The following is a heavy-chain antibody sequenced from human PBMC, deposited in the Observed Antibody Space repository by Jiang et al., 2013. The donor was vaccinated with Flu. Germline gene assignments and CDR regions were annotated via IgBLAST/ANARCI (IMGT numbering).Heavy chain of an antibody. D-gene: IGHD3-10*01. V-gene: IGHV3-30*02. Sequence: PGGSLRLSCAASGFTFSSYGMHWVRQAPGKGLEWVAFIRYDGSNKYYADSVKGRFTISRDNSKNTLYLQMNSLRAEDTAVYYCAKDRSVLLWFGESGYFDYWGQGTLVTVSS. J-gene: IGHJ4*02. CDR2: IRYDGSNK. CDR1: GFTFSSYG. CDR3: AKDRSVLLWFGESGYFDY.